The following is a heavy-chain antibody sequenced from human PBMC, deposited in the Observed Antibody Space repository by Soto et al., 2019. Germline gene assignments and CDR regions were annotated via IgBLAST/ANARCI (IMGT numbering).Heavy chain of an antibody. D-gene: IGHD3-3*01. J-gene: IGHJ4*02. CDR2: VYHTGRT. Sequence: QVQLQESGPGLVKPSETLSLTSTVPGGSFKSGSYSWSGSRQPPGKGLEWIGYVYHTGRTSYNPSLKSRVSISMDTSKNQCSLNLDSVTAADTAVYFCARDFAYFDSWGQGTLVTVSS. V-gene: IGHV4-61*01. CDR1: GGSFKSGSYS. CDR3: ARDFAYFDS.